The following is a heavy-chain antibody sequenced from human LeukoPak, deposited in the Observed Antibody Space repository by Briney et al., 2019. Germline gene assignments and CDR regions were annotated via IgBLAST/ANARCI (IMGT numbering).Heavy chain of an antibody. Sequence: GGSLRLSCAASGFTFSSYAMHWVRQAPGKGLEWVSGISWNSGSIGYADSVKGRFTISRDNAKNSLYLQMNSLRAEDMALYYCAKGSSGWYDGAYYFDYWGQGTLVTVSS. J-gene: IGHJ4*02. D-gene: IGHD6-19*01. CDR2: ISWNSGSI. V-gene: IGHV3-9*03. CDR1: GFTFSSYA. CDR3: AKGSSGWYDGAYYFDY.